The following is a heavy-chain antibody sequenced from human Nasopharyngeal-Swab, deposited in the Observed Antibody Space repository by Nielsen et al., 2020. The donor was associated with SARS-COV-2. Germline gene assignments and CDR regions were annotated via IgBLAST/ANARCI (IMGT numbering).Heavy chain of an antibody. V-gene: IGHV1-18*01. CDR2: ISAYNGNT. Sequence: ASVKVSCKASGYTFTSYGISWVRQAPGQGLEWMGWISAYNGNTNYAQKLQGRVTMTTDTSTSTAYMELRSLRSDDTAVYYCARAYCSSTSCYFRSWVAFYYYYMDVWGKGTTVTVSS. J-gene: IGHJ6*03. D-gene: IGHD2-2*01. CDR3: ARAYCSSTSCYFRSWVAFYYYYMDV. CDR1: GYTFTSYG.